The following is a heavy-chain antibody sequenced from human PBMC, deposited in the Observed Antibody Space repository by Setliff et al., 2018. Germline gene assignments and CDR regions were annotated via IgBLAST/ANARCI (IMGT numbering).Heavy chain of an antibody. D-gene: IGHD3-9*01. CDR2: LHTGGST. CDR3: AGTPARGTTWLSPFDY. J-gene: IGHJ4*02. Sequence: SETLSLTCAVSGASINSGTYYWSWIRQPAGKGLEWVGRLHTGGSTTYNPSLQSRVTISVDTSKNHFSLNLTSVTAADTALYSCAGTPARGTTWLSPFDYWGQGIQVTVSS. CDR1: GASINSGTYY. V-gene: IGHV4-61*02.